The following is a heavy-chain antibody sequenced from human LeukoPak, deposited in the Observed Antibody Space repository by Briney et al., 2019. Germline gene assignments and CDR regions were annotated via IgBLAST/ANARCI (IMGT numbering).Heavy chain of an antibody. J-gene: IGHJ4*02. Sequence: SGTLSLTCGVSGASISRPYWWTWVRQPPGKGLEFIAEISHSGNTHYNPSLKSRVTISVDTSKNQFSLKLSSVTAADTAVYYCARGYYFDYWGQGTLVTVSS. CDR2: ISHSGNT. V-gene: IGHV4-4*02. CDR1: GASISRPYW. D-gene: IGHD6-13*01. CDR3: ARGYYFDY.